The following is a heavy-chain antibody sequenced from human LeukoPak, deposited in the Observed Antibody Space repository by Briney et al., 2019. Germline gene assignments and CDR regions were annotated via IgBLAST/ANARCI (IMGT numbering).Heavy chain of an antibody. V-gene: IGHV3-21*01. D-gene: IGHD5-18*01. CDR3: ASLTAMGDFDY. J-gene: IGHJ4*02. Sequence: KTGGSLRLSCAASGFTFSSYSMNWVRQAPGKGLEWVSSISSSSSYIYYADSVKGRFPISRDNAKNSLYLQMNSLRAEDTAVYYCASLTAMGDFDYWGQGTLVTVSS. CDR2: ISSSSSYI. CDR1: GFTFSSYS.